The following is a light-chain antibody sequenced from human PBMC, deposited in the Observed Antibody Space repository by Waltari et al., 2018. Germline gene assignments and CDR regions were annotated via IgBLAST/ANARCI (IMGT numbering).Light chain of an antibody. CDR1: FRADRYYHY. CDR2: DVA. V-gene: IGLV2-14*03. J-gene: IGLJ3*02. Sequence: QSDLTQPASVSGSLGQSITISCTPPFRADRYYHYLSWYQQHPGKAPQLLFFDVANRPSGISNRFSASQSGDTASLSISGLRPEDEATYYCTSYTLLTFTWQFGGGTQLTVV. CDR3: TSYTLLTFTWQ.